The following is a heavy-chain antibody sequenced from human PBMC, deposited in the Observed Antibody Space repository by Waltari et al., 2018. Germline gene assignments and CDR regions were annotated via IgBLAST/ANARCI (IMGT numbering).Heavy chain of an antibody. CDR3: AGTLEGIRELFIDY. D-gene: IGHD3-10*01. J-gene: IGHJ4*02. Sequence: QLQLQEAGPGLVKPSETLSLTCTVSGGSRSSSSYYWGWIRQPPGKGLGRIGRNEYSGSTYYNPSLKSRVSIAVDTSKNQCSLKLGSVTAADTAVYYCAGTLEGIRELFIDYWGQGTLVTVSS. CDR1: GGSRSSSSYY. V-gene: IGHV4-39*01. CDR2: NEYSGST.